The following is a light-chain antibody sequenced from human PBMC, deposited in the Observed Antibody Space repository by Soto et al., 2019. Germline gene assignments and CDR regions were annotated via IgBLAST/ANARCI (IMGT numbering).Light chain of an antibody. CDR3: QVWDSGVDHII. CDR1: NIGRKS. CDR2: YDG. V-gene: IGLV3-21*04. J-gene: IGLJ2*01. Sequence: SSELTQPTSVSVAPGKTASITCEGTNIGRKSVHWYQQRPGQAPMVVIYYDGDRPSGIPERFSGSNSGTAATLTISGVEAGDEADYYCQVWDSGVDHIIFGGGTKLTVL.